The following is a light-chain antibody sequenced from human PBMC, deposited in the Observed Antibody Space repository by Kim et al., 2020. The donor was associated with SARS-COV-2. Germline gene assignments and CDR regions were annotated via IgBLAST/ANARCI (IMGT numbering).Light chain of an antibody. CDR2: DAI. CDR3: QQRAKWPLT. Sequence: LSPRDRAPLSCRASQSISTYIVWYQQKSGQAPRLLIYDAIDRATGIPARFSGSGFGTDFTLTISSLEPEDFAVYYCQQRAKWPLTFGGGTKVDIK. J-gene: IGKJ4*01. V-gene: IGKV3-11*01. CDR1: QSISTY.